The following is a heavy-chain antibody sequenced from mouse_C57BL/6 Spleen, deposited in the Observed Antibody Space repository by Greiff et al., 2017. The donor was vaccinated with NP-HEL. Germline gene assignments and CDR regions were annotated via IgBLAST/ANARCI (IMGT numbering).Heavy chain of an antibody. J-gene: IGHJ3*01. D-gene: IGHD1-1*01. CDR1: GYTFTSYW. CDR2: IDPSDSYT. V-gene: IGHV1-69*01. Sequence: QVQLQQPGAELVMPGASVKLSCKASGYTFTSYWMHWVKQRPGQGLEWIGEIDPSDSYTKYNQKFKGKSTLTVDKSSSTAYMQLSSLTSEDSAVYYCARTTVVPTGFAYWGQGTLVTVSA. CDR3: ARTTVVPTGFAY.